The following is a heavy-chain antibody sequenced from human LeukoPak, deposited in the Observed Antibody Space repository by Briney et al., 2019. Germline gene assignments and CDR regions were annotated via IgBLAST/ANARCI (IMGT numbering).Heavy chain of an antibody. CDR1: GGSISSGSYY. V-gene: IGHV4-61*02. D-gene: IGHD1-26*01. CDR2: IYTSGST. Sequence: SETLSLTCTVSGGSISSGSYYWSWIRQPAGKGLEWIGRIYTSGSTNYNPSLKSRVTISVDTSKNQFSLKLSSVTAADTAVYYCAREQMLRELPFLGPRAIDYWGQGTLVTVSS. CDR3: AREQMLRELPFLGPRAIDY. J-gene: IGHJ4*02.